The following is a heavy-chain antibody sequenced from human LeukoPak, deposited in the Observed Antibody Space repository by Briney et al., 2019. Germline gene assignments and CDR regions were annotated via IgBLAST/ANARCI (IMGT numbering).Heavy chain of an antibody. D-gene: IGHD3-10*01. Sequence: ASVKVFCKASGYTFTSYDINWVRQATGQGLEWMGWMNPNSGNTGYAQKFQGRVTMTRNTSISTAYMELSSLRSEDTAVYYCARVSVRDYYGSGSYGYWGQGTLVTVSS. CDR1: GYTFTSYD. V-gene: IGHV1-8*01. J-gene: IGHJ4*02. CDR3: ARVSVRDYYGSGSYGY. CDR2: MNPNSGNT.